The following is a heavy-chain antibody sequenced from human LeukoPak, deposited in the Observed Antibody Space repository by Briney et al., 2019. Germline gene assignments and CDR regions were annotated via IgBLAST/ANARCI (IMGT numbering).Heavy chain of an antibody. V-gene: IGHV3-20*04. CDR3: ARAEGYGGELDS. Sequence: GGSLRLSCAASGLTFDDYGMSWVRQAPGKGLEWVSGINWNGGSTGYADSVKGRFTISRENSKNRLYLQMNSLRAEDTAVYYCARAEGYGGELDSWGQGTLVTVSS. CDR2: INWNGGST. CDR1: GLTFDDYG. J-gene: IGHJ4*02. D-gene: IGHD4-23*01.